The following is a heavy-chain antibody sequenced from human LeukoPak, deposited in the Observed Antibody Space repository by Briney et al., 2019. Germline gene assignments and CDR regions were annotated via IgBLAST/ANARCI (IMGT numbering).Heavy chain of an antibody. CDR2: TYYRSKWYS. CDR3: ARAGGDSWYFDY. Sequence: SQTLSLTCAISGDSVSSNSAAWNWIRQSPSRGLEWLGRTYYRSKWYSDYAISVKSRITINPDTPKNQFSLQLNSVTPEDTAVYYCARAGGDSWYFDYWGQGTLVTVSS. V-gene: IGHV6-1*01. CDR1: GDSVSSNSAA. J-gene: IGHJ4*02. D-gene: IGHD2-21*02.